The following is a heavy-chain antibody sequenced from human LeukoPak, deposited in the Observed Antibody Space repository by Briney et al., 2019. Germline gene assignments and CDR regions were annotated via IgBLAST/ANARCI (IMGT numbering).Heavy chain of an antibody. V-gene: IGHV1-8*03. J-gene: IGHJ5*02. D-gene: IGHD2-2*01. CDR3: ARGGGGVVPAAKWRFDP. Sequence: GASVKVSCKASGYTLTSYDINWVRQATGQGLEWMGWMNPNSGNTGYAQKFQGRVTITKNTSISTAYMELSSLRSEDTAVYYCARGGGGVVPAAKWRFDPWGQGTLVTVSS. CDR1: GYTLTSYD. CDR2: MNPNSGNT.